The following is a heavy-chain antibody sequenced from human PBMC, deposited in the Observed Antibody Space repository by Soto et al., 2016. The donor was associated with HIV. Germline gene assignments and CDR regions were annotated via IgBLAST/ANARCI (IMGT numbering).Heavy chain of an antibody. CDR1: KFNFRDSW. CDR3: TREAPCSGGSCYSFDS. CDR2: ISNDVSDT. Sequence: EVQLLESGGGLVQPGGSLRLSCAASKFNFRDSWMHWVRQGPGQGLVWVSRISNDVSDTTYADSVKGRFTISRDNAKNTLYLQMNSLRVEDTAVYFCTREAPCSGGSCYSFDSWGQGTLVTVSS. D-gene: IGHD2-15*01. J-gene: IGHJ4*02. V-gene: IGHV3-74*03.